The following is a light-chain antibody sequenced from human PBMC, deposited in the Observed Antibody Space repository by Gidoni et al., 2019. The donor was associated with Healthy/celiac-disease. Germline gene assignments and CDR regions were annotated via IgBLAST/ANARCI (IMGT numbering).Light chain of an antibody. V-gene: IGKV3-11*01. CDR3: QQRSNSPT. Sequence: EIVLTQSPATLSLSPGERATLSCRASQSVSSYLACYQQKPGQAPRLLIYDASNRATGIPARFSGSGSGTDFTLTISSLEPEDFAVYYCQQRSNSPTFGGGTKVEIK. CDR1: QSVSSY. J-gene: IGKJ4*01. CDR2: DAS.